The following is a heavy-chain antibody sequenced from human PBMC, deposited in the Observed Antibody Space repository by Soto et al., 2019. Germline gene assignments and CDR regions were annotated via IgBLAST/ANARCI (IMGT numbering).Heavy chain of an antibody. CDR1: GFTFSGSA. Sequence: GGSLRLSCAASGFTFSGSAMHWVRQASGKGLEWVGRIRSKANSYATAYAASVKGRFTISRDDSKNTAYLQMNSLKTEDTAVYYCTRSSTSANIVATIENYYYYGMDVWGQGTTVSVSS. CDR2: IRSKANSYAT. CDR3: TRSSTSANIVATIENYYYYGMDV. V-gene: IGHV3-73*01. J-gene: IGHJ6*02. D-gene: IGHD5-12*01.